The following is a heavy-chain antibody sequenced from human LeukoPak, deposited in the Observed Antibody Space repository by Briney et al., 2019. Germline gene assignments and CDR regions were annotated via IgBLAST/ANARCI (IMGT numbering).Heavy chain of an antibody. D-gene: IGHD6-19*01. Sequence: GASVKVSCKAAGYTFTSYDINWVGQAPGQGLEWMGWINPNSGGTKYAHKFQGRFTMTRDTSISRASMDLSSPRRDDTAVYFCARSSGCYGVSWGQGTLVTVSS. V-gene: IGHV1-2*07. CDR3: ARSSGCYGVS. CDR1: GYTFTSYD. J-gene: IGHJ4*02. CDR2: INPNSGGT.